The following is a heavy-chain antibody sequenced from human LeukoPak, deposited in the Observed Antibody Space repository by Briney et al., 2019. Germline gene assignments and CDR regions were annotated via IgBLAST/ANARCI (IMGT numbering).Heavy chain of an antibody. CDR3: ASSYDTLYYFDY. J-gene: IGHJ4*02. Sequence: PGGSLRLSCATSGFVFSTYNMNWVRQAPGKGLEWVSYISLSSTAIYYADSVKGRFTISRDNAKNSLYLQMNSLRAEDTAVYYCASSYDTLYYFDYWGQGTLVTVSS. D-gene: IGHD3-9*01. CDR1: GFVFSTYN. V-gene: IGHV3-48*04. CDR2: ISLSSTAI.